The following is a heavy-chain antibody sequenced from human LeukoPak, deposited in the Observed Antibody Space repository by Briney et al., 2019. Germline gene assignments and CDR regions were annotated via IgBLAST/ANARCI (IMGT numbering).Heavy chain of an antibody. CDR1: GGSISSYY. Sequence: SETLSLTCTVSGGSISSYYWSWIRQPPGKGLEWIGYIYYSGSTNYNPSLKSRVTISVDTSKNQFSLKLSSVTAADTAVYYCARETAGRGYSYGPFDYWGQGTLVTVSS. J-gene: IGHJ4*02. CDR3: ARETAGRGYSYGPFDY. V-gene: IGHV4-59*01. CDR2: IYYSGST. D-gene: IGHD5-18*01.